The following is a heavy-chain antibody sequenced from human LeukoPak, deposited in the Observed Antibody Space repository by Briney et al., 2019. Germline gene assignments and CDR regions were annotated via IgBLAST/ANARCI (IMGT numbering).Heavy chain of an antibody. V-gene: IGHV3-43*02. J-gene: IGHJ6*02. CDR1: GFTFDDYA. D-gene: IGHD1-14*01. CDR3: AKVGIYYYYSGMDV. CDR2: ISGDGGST. Sequence: GGSLRLSCAASGFTFDDYAMHWVRQAPGRGLEWVSRISGDGGSTYYADSVKGRFTISRDNSKNSLYLQMNSLRTEDTALYYCAKVGIYYYYSGMDVWGQGTTVTVSS.